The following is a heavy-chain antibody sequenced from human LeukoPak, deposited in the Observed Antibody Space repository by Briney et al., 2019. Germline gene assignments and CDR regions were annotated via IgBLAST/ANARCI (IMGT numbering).Heavy chain of an antibody. D-gene: IGHD5/OR15-5a*01. J-gene: IGHJ4*02. V-gene: IGHV3-66*01. CDR2: IYSGGSI. CDR3: ARGFVYTGLDY. CDR1: GFTVSSNY. Sequence: PGGSLRLSCAASGFTVSSNYMSWARQAPGKGLEWVSVIYSGGSIYYTDSVKGRFTISRDNSKNTLYLQMNSLRAEDTAVYYCARGFVYTGLDYWGQGTLVTVSS.